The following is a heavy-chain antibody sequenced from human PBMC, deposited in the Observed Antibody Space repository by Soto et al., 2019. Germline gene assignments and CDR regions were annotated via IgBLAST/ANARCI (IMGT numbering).Heavy chain of an antibody. Sequence: SETLSLTCTVSGGSISSGGYYWSWIRQHPGKGLEWIGYIYYSGSTYYNPSLKSRVTISVDTSKNQFSLKLSSVTAADTAVYYCARDAHVYSNGDAFDIWGQGTMVTVSS. V-gene: IGHV4-31*03. CDR1: GGSISSGGYY. CDR3: ARDAHVYSNGDAFDI. CDR2: IYYSGST. D-gene: IGHD4-4*01. J-gene: IGHJ3*02.